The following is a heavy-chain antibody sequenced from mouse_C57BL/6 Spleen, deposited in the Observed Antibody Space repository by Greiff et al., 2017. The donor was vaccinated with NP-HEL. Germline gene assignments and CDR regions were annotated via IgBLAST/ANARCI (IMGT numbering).Heavy chain of an antibody. CDR2: IDPNSGGT. CDR3: ARKGDYDDYYAMDY. V-gene: IGHV1-72*01. J-gene: IGHJ4*01. D-gene: IGHD2-4*01. Sequence: QVQLKQPGAELVKPGASVKLSCKASGYTFTSYWMHWVKQRPGRGLEWIGRIDPNSGGTKYNEKFKSKATLTVDKPSSTAYMQLSSLTSEDSAVYYCARKGDYDDYYAMDYWGQGTSVTVSS. CDR1: GYTFTSYW.